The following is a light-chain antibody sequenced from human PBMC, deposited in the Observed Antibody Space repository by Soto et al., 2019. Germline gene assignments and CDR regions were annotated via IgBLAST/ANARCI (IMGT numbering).Light chain of an antibody. Sequence: QSALTQPPSASGSPGQSVTISCAGTSSDVGGYNYVSWYQQHPGKAPKLMIYEVNKRPSGVPDRFSGPKSGNTASLTVSGLQAEDEADYYCSSYAGSHNFGVFGTGTKLTVL. CDR1: SSDVGGYNY. CDR2: EVN. V-gene: IGLV2-8*01. J-gene: IGLJ1*01. CDR3: SSYAGSHNFGV.